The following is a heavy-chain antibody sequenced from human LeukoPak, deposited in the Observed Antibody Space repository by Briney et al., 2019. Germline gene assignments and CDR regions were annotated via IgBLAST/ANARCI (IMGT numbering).Heavy chain of an antibody. Sequence: APVKVSCKASGYTFTSYDINWVRQATGQGLEWMGWMNPNSGNTGYAQKFQGRVTMTRNTSISTAYMELSSLRSEDTAVYYCARRRSGSYYKNWFDPWGQGTLVTVSS. CDR3: ARRRSGSYYKNWFDP. V-gene: IGHV1-8*01. J-gene: IGHJ5*02. D-gene: IGHD3-10*01. CDR2: MNPNSGNT. CDR1: GYTFTSYD.